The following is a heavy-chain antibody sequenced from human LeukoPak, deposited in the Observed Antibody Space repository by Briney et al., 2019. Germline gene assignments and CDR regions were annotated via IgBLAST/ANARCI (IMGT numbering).Heavy chain of an antibody. CDR2: IYYSVST. V-gene: IGHV4-39*01. D-gene: IGHD3-16*01. CDR1: GGSVSSSNYY. Sequence: SETLSLTCTVSGGSVSSSNYYWGWIRQPPGKGLEWIGSIYYSVSTYYNPSLKSRVTISVDTSKNQFSLKLSSVTAADTAVYYCARQRRGHFDYWGQGTLVTVSS. CDR3: ARQRRGHFDY. J-gene: IGHJ4*02.